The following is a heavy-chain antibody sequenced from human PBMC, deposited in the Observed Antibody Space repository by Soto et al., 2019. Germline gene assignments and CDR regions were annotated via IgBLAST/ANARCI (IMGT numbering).Heavy chain of an antibody. CDR2: FYYSRSI. J-gene: IGHJ4*02. V-gene: IGHV4-59*01. D-gene: IGHD1-1*01. CDR1: GGSISSYY. Sequence: QVQLQESGPGLVKPSETLSLTCTVSGGSISSYYWCWIRQPPGKGLVWIGYFYYSRSINYNPSLKSRVTTSVDTSKNQISLKLSSVTAADTAVYYCAREASGTIDYWGQGTLLTVSS. CDR3: AREASGTIDY.